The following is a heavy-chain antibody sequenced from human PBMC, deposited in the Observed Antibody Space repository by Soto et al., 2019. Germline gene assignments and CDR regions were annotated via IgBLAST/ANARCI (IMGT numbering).Heavy chain of an antibody. V-gene: IGHV4-59*01. Sequence: PSETLSLTCTVSGGSINNNFWGWIRQPPGKGLEWIGYVYYDGHTDYNPSLESRVTIAVDTSKNQFSLRLTSVTAADTAVYYCARVLAYCGSDCYSRESAFDYWGQGTLVT. CDR2: VYYDGHT. CDR1: GGSINNNF. CDR3: ARVLAYCGSDCYSRESAFDY. D-gene: IGHD2-21*02. J-gene: IGHJ4*02.